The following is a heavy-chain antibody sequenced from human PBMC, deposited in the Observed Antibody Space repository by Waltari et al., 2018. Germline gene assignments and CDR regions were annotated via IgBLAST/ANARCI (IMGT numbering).Heavy chain of an antibody. D-gene: IGHD3-22*01. CDR2: ISYNGSNT. CDR1: GVTFSSFA. CDR3: ARRGNSSAYSGLV. J-gene: IGHJ4*02. Sequence: QVQLVESGGSLVQPGRSLRLSGSVSGVTFSSFAMHWVRQAPGKGPEWVAAISYNGSNTYYVDSVKGRFTISRDNSKNTLYLQMNSLRAEDTAVYYCARRGNSSAYSGLVWGQGTLVTVSS. V-gene: IGHV3-30*01.